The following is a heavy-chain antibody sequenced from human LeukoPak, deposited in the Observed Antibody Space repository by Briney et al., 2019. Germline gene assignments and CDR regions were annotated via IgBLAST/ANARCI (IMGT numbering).Heavy chain of an antibody. Sequence: ASVKVSCKGSGNTFSGSYVHWVRQAPDQGLEWMGWIGPNSAATNTEYAQKGQDRVTFTRDASVRADYLALSRLTTDDTAVYYCARQHWPAKFVDFWGQGSLVTVSS. J-gene: IGHJ4*02. D-gene: IGHD1-1*01. CDR3: ARQHWPAKFVDF. CDR1: GNTFSGSY. V-gene: IGHV1-2*02. CDR2: IGPNSAAT.